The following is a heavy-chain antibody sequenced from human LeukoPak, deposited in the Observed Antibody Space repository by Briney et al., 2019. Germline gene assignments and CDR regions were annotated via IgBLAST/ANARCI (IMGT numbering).Heavy chain of an antibody. Sequence: PGGSLRLSCAASGFTFSSYGMHWVRQAPGKGLEWVSYISSSSSTIYYADSVKGRFTISRDNAKNSLYLQMNSLRAEDTAVYYCARDSRDTAMGVGYWGQGTLVTVSS. D-gene: IGHD5-18*01. V-gene: IGHV3-48*01. CDR1: GFTFSSYG. J-gene: IGHJ4*02. CDR2: ISSSSSTI. CDR3: ARDSRDTAMGVGY.